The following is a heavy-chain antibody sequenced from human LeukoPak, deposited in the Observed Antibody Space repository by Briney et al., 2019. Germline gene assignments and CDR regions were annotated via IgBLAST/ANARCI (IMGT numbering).Heavy chain of an antibody. CDR3: ARSDIVVVPAAIRRFPFDY. J-gene: IGHJ4*02. CDR2: INPSGGNT. CDR1: GYTFTSYY. Sequence: ASVKVSCKASGYTFTSYYMHWVRQAPGHGLEWRGIINPSGGNTRYAKKFQGRVTMTSDTSTSTVYMDLSSLSSEDTAVYYCARSDIVVVPAAIRRFPFDYWGQGTLVTVSS. D-gene: IGHD2-2*02. V-gene: IGHV1-46*01.